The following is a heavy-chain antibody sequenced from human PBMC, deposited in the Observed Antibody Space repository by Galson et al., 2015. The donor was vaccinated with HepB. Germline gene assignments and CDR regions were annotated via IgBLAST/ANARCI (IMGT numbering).Heavy chain of an antibody. D-gene: IGHD6-19*01. CDR3: ARVDDSRGWYRGGVDC. V-gene: IGHV3-21*01. CDR1: GFTFSHYA. Sequence: SLRLSCAASGFTFSHYAMNWVRQAPGKGLEWISSISGSNLYSYHADSVRGRFTISRDNTKSSLFLQMNSLRDEDTAVYYCARVDDSRGWYRGGVDCWGQGTLFTVSS. J-gene: IGHJ4*02. CDR2: ISGSNLYS.